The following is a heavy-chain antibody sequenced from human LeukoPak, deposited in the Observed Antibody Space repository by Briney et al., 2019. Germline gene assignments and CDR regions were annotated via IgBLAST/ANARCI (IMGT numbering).Heavy chain of an antibody. J-gene: IGHJ4*02. D-gene: IGHD3-22*01. V-gene: IGHV3-23*01. CDR1: GFTFSSYA. CDR2: ISGRGGTT. CDR3: VRDDDRPDNGLDY. Sequence: GGSLRLSCAASGFTFSSYAMSWVRQAPGKGLEWVSFISGRGGTTYYADSVKGRFTISRDNFKNMVYLQMNSLRAEDTAVYYCVRDDDRPDNGLDYWGQGTLVTVSS.